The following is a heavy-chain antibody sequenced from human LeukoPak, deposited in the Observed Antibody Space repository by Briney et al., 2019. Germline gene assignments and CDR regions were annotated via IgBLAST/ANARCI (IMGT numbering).Heavy chain of an antibody. V-gene: IGHV4-59*01. J-gene: IGHJ4*02. CDR1: GGSLSSYY. CDR3: ARDSRMYYYDSSGYWDY. D-gene: IGHD3-22*01. Sequence: SETLSLTCTVSGGSLSSYYWSWIRQPPGKGLEWIGYIYYSGNTNYNPSLKSRVTISVDTSKNQFSLKLSSVTAADTAVYYCARDSRMYYYDSSGYWDYWGQGTLVTVSS. CDR2: IYYSGNT.